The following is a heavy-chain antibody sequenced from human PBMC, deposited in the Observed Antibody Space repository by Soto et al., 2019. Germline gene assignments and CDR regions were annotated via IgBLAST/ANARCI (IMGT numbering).Heavy chain of an antibody. CDR3: AKDRGCSGGSCPKALDY. CDR2: INGSGGST. D-gene: IGHD2-15*01. Sequence: GGSLRLSCAASGFTFSSYAMSWVRQAPGKGLEWVSAINGSGGSTYYADSVKGRFTISRDNSKNTRYLQMNSLRAEDTAVYYCAKDRGCSGGSCPKALDYWGQGTLVTVSS. CDR1: GFTFSSYA. J-gene: IGHJ4*02. V-gene: IGHV3-23*01.